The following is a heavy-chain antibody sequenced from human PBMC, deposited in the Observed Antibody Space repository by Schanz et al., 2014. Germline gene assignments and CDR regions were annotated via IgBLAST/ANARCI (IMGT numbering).Heavy chain of an antibody. Sequence: EVQLVESGGGLVQPGGSLRLSCAASGFTFNSYWMTWVRQAPGKGLEWVANIRQDGGLRYYVDSVKGRFTISRDNAKNSLYLQMHSLRAEDTAVYYCAKEGTVVSGSPRDYWGRGTLVTVSS. CDR1: GFTFNSYW. CDR2: IRQDGGLR. V-gene: IGHV3-7*01. D-gene: IGHD3-10*01. J-gene: IGHJ4*02. CDR3: AKEGTVVSGSPRDY.